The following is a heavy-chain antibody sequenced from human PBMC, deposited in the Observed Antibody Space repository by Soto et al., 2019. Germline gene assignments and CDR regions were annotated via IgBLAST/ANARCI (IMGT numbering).Heavy chain of an antibody. Sequence: QVQLQESGPGLVKPSETLSLTCTVSGGSISSYYWSWIRQPPGKGLEWIGYIYYSGSTNYNPSLKSRVTISVDTSKNQFSLKLSSVTAADTAVYYCAREGGSSGYYYSYYYYGMYVWGQGTTVTVSS. D-gene: IGHD3-22*01. J-gene: IGHJ6*02. CDR1: GGSISSYY. CDR2: IYYSGST. V-gene: IGHV4-59*01. CDR3: AREGGSSGYYYSYYYYGMYV.